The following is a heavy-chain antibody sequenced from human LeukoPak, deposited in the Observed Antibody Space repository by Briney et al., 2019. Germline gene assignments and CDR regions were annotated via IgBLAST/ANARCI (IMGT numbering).Heavy chain of an antibody. CDR1: GGSISSGGYY. CDR3: ARVTDYDFWSGYTPDLYYFDY. D-gene: IGHD3-3*01. V-gene: IGHV4-31*03. Sequence: SETLSLTCTVSGGSISSGGYYWSWIRQHPGKGLEWIGYIYYSGSTYYNPSLKSRVTISVDTSKNQFSLKLSSVTAADTAVYYCARVTDYDFWSGYTPDLYYFDYWGQGTLVTVSS. J-gene: IGHJ4*02. CDR2: IYYSGST.